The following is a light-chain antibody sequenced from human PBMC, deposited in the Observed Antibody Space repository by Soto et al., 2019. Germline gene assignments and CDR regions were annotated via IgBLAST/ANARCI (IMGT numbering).Light chain of an antibody. Sequence: EIVLTQSPGTLSLSPGERATLSCRASQSVSSSYLAWYQQKPGQAPRLLIYGASSRATGIPARFSGSGSGTDFPLTISRLEPEDFAVYYCQQYGSSQTFGQGTKVEIK. CDR1: QSVSSSY. J-gene: IGKJ1*01. V-gene: IGKV3-20*01. CDR3: QQYGSSQT. CDR2: GAS.